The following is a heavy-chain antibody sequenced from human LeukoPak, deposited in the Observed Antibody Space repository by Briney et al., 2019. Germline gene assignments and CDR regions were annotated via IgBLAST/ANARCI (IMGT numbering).Heavy chain of an antibody. Sequence: GGSLRLSCAAFSGFAMSWVRQAPGKGLEWVSAISGSGGSTYYADSVKGRFTISRDNSKNTLYLQMNSLRAEDTAVYYCAKDLRYSSGWYGSFDYWGQGTLVTVSS. CDR3: AKDLRYSSGWYGSFDY. J-gene: IGHJ4*02. CDR2: ISGSGGST. CDR1: SGFA. D-gene: IGHD6-19*01. V-gene: IGHV3-23*01.